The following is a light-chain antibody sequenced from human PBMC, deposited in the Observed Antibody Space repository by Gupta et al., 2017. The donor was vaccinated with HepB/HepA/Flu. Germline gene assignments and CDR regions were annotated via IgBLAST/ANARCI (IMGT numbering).Light chain of an antibody. CDR3: HQYYNTPYT. V-gene: IGKV4-1*01. Sequence: DIVMTQSPDSLAVSLGERATINCRSSQSLLFGSNNKNYLAWYQQKPGRPPRLLIYWASTRESGVPDRFSGSGSGTDFTLTISSLQAEDVAVYFCHQYYNTPYTFGQGTKLEIE. CDR1: QSLLFGSNNKNY. CDR2: WAS. J-gene: IGKJ2*01.